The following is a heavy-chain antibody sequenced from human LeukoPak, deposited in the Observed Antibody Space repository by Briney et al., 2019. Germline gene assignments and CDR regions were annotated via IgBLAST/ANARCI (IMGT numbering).Heavy chain of an antibody. V-gene: IGHV3-15*01. Sequence: GGSLTLSCAASGFTFSNAWLGWVRQAPGKGLEWVGRVKLKIDGGTTDYAAPVKGRFTISRDDSKNTLYLQMNSLETEDTAVYYCTVDSNTYYCAYWGQGTLVTVSS. CDR3: TVDSNTYYCAY. CDR2: VKLKIDGGTT. CDR1: GFTFSNAW. D-gene: IGHD2/OR15-2a*01. J-gene: IGHJ4*02.